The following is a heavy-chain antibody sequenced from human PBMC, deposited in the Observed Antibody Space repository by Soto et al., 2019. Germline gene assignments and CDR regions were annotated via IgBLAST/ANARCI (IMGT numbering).Heavy chain of an antibody. J-gene: IGHJ6*02. Sequence: QPGGSLRLSCAVSGFTFSSYWMHWVRQAPGKGLVWVSRINTDGSSTIYADSVKGRFTISRDNAKNTLYLQMNSLRAEDTAVYYCARGNYGSEYHYYYYNMDVWGQGTTVTVSS. V-gene: IGHV3-74*01. CDR1: GFTFSSYW. CDR2: INTDGSST. D-gene: IGHD3-10*01. CDR3: ARGNYGSEYHYYYYNMDV.